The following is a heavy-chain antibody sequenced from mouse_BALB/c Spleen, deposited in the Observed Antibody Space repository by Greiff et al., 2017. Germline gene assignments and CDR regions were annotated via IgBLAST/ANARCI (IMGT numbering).Heavy chain of an antibody. CDR3: ARKGNYSAWFAY. J-gene: IGHJ3*01. CDR1: GYSITSDYA. CDR2: ISYSGST. D-gene: IGHD2-1*01. V-gene: IGHV3-2*02. Sequence: VQLQQSGPGLVKPSQSLSLTCTVTGYSITSDYAWNWIRQFPGNKLEWMGYISYSGSTSYNPSLKSRISITRDTSKNQFFLQLNSVTTEDTATYYCARKGNYSAWFAYWGQGTLVTVSA.